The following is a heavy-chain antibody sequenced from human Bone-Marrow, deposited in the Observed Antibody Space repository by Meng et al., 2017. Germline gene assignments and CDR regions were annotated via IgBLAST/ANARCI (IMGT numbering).Heavy chain of an antibody. CDR2: INHSGST. D-gene: IGHD4-11*01. J-gene: IGHJ4*02. CDR3: ARGPTTMAHDFDY. V-gene: IGHV4-34*01. CDR1: GGSFSDYY. Sequence: QLRQWGAGLLKPSETLSLTCVVSGGSFSDYYWSWIRQPPGKGLEWIGEINHSGSTNYNPSLESRATISVDTSQNNLSLKLSSVTAADSAVYYCARGPTTMAHDFDYWGQGTLVTVSS.